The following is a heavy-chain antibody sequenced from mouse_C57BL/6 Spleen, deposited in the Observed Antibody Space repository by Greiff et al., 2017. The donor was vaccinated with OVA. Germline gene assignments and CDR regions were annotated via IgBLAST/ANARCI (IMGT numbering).Heavy chain of an antibody. V-gene: IGHV7-3*01. Sequence: DVQLVESGGGLVQPGGSLSLSCAASGFTFTDYYMSWVSQPPGKALEWLGFIRNKANGYTTEYSASVKGRFTISRDNSQSILYLQMNALRAEDSATYYCSGYNYGSSLFAYWGQGTLVTVSA. CDR3: SGYNYGSSLFAY. J-gene: IGHJ3*01. D-gene: IGHD1-1*01. CDR2: IRNKANGYTT. CDR1: GFTFTDYY.